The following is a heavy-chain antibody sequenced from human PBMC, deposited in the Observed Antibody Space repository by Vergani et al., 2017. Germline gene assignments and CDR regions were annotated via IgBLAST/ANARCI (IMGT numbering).Heavy chain of an antibody. CDR1: GYTFTGYY. CDR2: INPNSGGT. D-gene: IGHD1-7*01. Sequence: QVQLVQSGAEVKKPGASVKVSCKASGYTFTGYYMHWVRQAPGQGLEWMGWINPNSGGTNYAQKFQGWVTMTRDTSISTAYMELSRLRSDDTAVYYCARDSFPSPSLXGSLYNWNYVPYNWFDPWGQGTLVTVSS. V-gene: IGHV1-2*04. J-gene: IGHJ5*02. CDR3: ARDSFPSPSLXGSLYNWNYVPYNWFDP.